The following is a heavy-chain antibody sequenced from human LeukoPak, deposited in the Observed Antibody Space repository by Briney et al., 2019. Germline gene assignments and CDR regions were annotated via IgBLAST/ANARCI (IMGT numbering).Heavy chain of an antibody. Sequence: GGSLRLSCAASGFTVSSNYMTWVRQAPGKGLEWVSVIYSGGSTYYADSVKGRFTISRDNSKNTLYLQMSSLRAEDTAVYYCVKDWGVVVITMGLDYWGQGTLVTVSS. CDR2: IYSGGST. CDR3: VKDWGVVVITMGLDY. D-gene: IGHD3-22*01. CDR1: GFTVSSNY. V-gene: IGHV3-53*05. J-gene: IGHJ4*02.